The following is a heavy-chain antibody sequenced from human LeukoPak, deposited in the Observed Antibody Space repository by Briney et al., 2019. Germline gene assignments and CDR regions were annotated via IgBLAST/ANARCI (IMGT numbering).Heavy chain of an antibody. CDR2: IYHSGST. V-gene: IGHV4-38-2*02. CDR1: GYSISSGYY. Sequence: SETLSLTCTVSGYSISSGYYWGRIRQPPGKGLEWIGSIYHSGSTYYNPSLKSRVTISVDTSKNQFSLKLSSVTAADTAVYYCARETYYYDSSGPIAGIDYWGQGTLVTVSS. J-gene: IGHJ4*02. D-gene: IGHD3-22*01. CDR3: ARETYYYDSSGPIAGIDY.